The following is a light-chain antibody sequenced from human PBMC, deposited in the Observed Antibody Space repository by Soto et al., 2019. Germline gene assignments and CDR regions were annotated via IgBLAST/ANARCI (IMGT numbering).Light chain of an antibody. CDR1: QSVSSSY. J-gene: IGKJ1*01. Sequence: EIVLTQTPGTLSWAPEERATLSCTASQSVSSSYLAWYQQKPGQAPRLLIYGASSRATGIPARFSGSGSGTDFTLTISRLEPEDFAVYYCQQYGSSPKTFGQGTKVDIK. V-gene: IGKV3-20*01. CDR2: GAS. CDR3: QQYGSSPKT.